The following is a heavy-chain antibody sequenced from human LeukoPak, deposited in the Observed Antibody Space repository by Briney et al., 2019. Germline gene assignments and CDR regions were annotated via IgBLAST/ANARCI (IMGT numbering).Heavy chain of an antibody. V-gene: IGHV3-72*01. CDR2: IRKKVNSYTT. CDR3: VRSDAGVLDH. CDR1: GFSFSDYY. D-gene: IGHD3-10*01. Sequence: GGSLRLSCAASGFSFSDYYMDWVRQAPGKGLEWVGRIRKKVNSYTTEYAASVKGRFTLSRDDSKNSLFLQMNSLKTEDTAVYYCVRSDAGVLDHWGQGTLVTVSS. J-gene: IGHJ4*02.